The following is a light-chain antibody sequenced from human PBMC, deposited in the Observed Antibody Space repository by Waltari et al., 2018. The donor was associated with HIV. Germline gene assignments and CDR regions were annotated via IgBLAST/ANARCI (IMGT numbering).Light chain of an antibody. CDR3: QQYNNFPLT. Sequence: DIQMTQSPSSLSASVGDRVTITCQASQDINTFLNWYQQKAGKAPKLLISDASNLKSGVPSRFSGSGSGTDFSFTISSLQPEDFATYYCQQYNNFPLTFGGGTKVEIK. J-gene: IGKJ4*01. CDR1: QDINTF. CDR2: DAS. V-gene: IGKV1-33*01.